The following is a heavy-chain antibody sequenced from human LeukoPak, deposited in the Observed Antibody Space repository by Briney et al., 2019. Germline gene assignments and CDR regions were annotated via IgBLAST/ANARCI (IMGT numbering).Heavy chain of an antibody. D-gene: IGHD2-2*01. CDR2: INAGNGNT. CDR1: GYTFTSYA. Sequence: ASVKVSCKASGYTFTSYAMHWVRQAPGQRLEWMGWINAGNGNTKYSQKFQGRVTINRDTSASTAYMELSSLRSEDTAVYYCARSGGTSSPIDYWGQGTLVTVSS. J-gene: IGHJ4*02. V-gene: IGHV1-3*01. CDR3: ARSGGTSSPIDY.